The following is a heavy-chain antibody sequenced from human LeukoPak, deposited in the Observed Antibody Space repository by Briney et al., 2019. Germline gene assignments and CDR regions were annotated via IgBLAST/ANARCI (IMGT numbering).Heavy chain of an antibody. CDR1: GCTFTSSA. Sequence: GGSLRLSCAASGCTFTSSAVHWVRQAPGKGLEWVGIMAFDVSNNVYTDSVKGRFTISRDNSKNTVYLQMNSLRAEDTAVYYCAKETENHYFDYWGQGTLVTISS. CDR3: AKETENHYFDY. CDR2: MAFDVSNN. V-gene: IGHV3-30*04. J-gene: IGHJ4*02. D-gene: IGHD1-1*01.